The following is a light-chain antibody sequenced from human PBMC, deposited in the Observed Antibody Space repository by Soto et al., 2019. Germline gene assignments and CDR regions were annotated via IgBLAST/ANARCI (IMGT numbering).Light chain of an antibody. CDR1: SNDVGGYNY. CDR2: EVS. J-gene: IGLJ2*01. Sequence: QSALTQPASVSGSPGQSITISCTGTSNDVGGYNYVSWYQQHPGKAPKLMIYEVSNRPSGVSNRFSGSKSGNTASLTISGLQAEDEANYYCSSYTSTITLAVFGGGTKLTVL. CDR3: SSYTSTITLAV. V-gene: IGLV2-14*01.